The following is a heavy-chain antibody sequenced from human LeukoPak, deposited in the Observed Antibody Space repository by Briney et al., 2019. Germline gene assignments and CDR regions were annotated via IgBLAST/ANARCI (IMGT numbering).Heavy chain of an antibody. CDR2: MYHSGST. J-gene: IGHJ5*02. CDR3: ARLRYDILTGYPNWFDP. Sequence: SGTLSLACAVSGGSISSSNWWSWVRQPPGKGLEWIGEMYHSGSTNYNPSLKSRVTMSVDKSKNQFSLKLSSMTAADTAVYYCARLRYDILTGYPNWFDPWGQGTLVTVSS. D-gene: IGHD3-9*01. CDR1: GGSISSSNW. V-gene: IGHV4-4*02.